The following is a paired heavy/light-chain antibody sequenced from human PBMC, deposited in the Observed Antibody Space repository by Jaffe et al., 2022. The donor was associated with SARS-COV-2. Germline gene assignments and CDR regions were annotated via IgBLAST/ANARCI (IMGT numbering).Light chain of an antibody. V-gene: IGLV1-40*01. Sequence: QSVLTQPPSVSGAPGQRVTISCTGSSSNIGAGYDVHWYQQLPGTAPKLLIYGNNNRPSGVPDRFSGSKSGTSASLAITGLQTEDEADYYCQSYDSSLSGVVFGGGTKLTVL. CDR1: SSNIGAGYD. J-gene: IGLJ2*01. CDR3: QSYDSSLSGVV. CDR2: GNN.
Heavy chain of an antibody. V-gene: IGHV4-39*01. CDR2: IFYSGST. J-gene: IGHJ5*02. D-gene: IGHD2-21*01. CDR1: GGSIRSGTYY. CDR3: ARTIVVDENWFHP. Sequence: QLQLQESGPGLVKPSETLSLTCAVSGGSIRSGTYYWGWIRQPPGKGLEWIGSIFYSGSTYYNPSLKSRVTISVDTSKNQFSLKLSSVTAADTAVYYCARTIVVDENWFHPWGQGTLVTVSS.